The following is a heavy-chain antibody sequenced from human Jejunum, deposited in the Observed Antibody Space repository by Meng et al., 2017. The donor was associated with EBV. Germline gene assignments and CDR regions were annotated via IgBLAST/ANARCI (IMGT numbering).Heavy chain of an antibody. Sequence: QFELQESGPGLVKPSGTLSPPCTFSGDSISSSNYYWGWIRQPPGRGLEWIRSFHYSGTTWYNPSLKSRVTTSVDTSKNQFSLRLTSVTAADTAVYYCARRSTDSSGYLDAFDIWGQGTVVTVSS. V-gene: IGHV4-39*01. CDR1: GDSISSSNYY. CDR3: ARRSTDSSGYLDAFDI. D-gene: IGHD3-22*01. J-gene: IGHJ3*02. CDR2: FHYSGTT.